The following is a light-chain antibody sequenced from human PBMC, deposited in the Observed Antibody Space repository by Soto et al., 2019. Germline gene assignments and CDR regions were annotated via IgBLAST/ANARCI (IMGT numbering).Light chain of an antibody. J-gene: IGKJ1*01. CDR1: QSVSSN. CDR3: QQYNNWPPWT. Sequence: EIVMTQSPATLSVSLGERSTLXXRASQSVSSNLAWYQQKPGQAPRLIXYGASTRATGIPARFSGSGSWTEFTLTISSLQSEDFAVYYCQQYNNWPPWTFGQGTKVDIK. CDR2: GAS. V-gene: IGKV3-15*01.